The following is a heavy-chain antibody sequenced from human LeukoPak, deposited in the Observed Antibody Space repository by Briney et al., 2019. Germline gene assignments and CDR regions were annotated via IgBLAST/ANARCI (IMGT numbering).Heavy chain of an antibody. Sequence: ASVKVSCKASGYTFTGYYMHWVRQAPGQGLEWMGWINPNSGGTNYAQKFQGRVTMTRDTSISTAYMELSRLRSDDTAVYYCARVYCSSTSCYGIDHWGQGTLVTVSS. V-gene: IGHV1-2*02. J-gene: IGHJ4*02. CDR1: GYTFTGYY. CDR2: INPNSGGT. CDR3: ARVYCSSTSCYGIDH. D-gene: IGHD2-2*01.